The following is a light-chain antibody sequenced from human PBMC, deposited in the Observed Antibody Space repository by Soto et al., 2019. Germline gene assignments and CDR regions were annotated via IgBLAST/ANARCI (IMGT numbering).Light chain of an antibody. CDR3: CSYAGSSSVV. Sequence: QSALTQPASVSGSPGQSITISCTGTSSDVGSDTLVSWYQKHPGKAPKLMIYEGSKLPSGVSNRFSGSKSGTTASLTISGLQADDEGEYYGCSYAGSSSVVFGGGTKLTGL. CDR1: SSDVGSDTL. V-gene: IGLV2-23*01. J-gene: IGLJ2*01. CDR2: EGS.